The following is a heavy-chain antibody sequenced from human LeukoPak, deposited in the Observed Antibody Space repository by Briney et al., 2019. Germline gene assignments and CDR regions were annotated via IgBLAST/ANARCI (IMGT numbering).Heavy chain of an antibody. CDR3: AGNAMHESDPTEED. Sequence: SVKVSCKASGGTFSSYAISWVRQAPGQGLEWMGGIIPIFGTANYAQKFQGRVTITTDESTGTAYMELSSLRSEDTAVYYCAGNAMHESDPTEEDGGQGTLVTVSS. CDR2: IIPIFGTA. CDR1: GGTFSSYA. V-gene: IGHV1-69*05. D-gene: IGHD1-14*01. J-gene: IGHJ4*02.